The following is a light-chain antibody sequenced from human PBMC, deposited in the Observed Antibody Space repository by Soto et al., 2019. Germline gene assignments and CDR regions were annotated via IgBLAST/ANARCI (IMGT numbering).Light chain of an antibody. CDR2: DVS. CDR3: SSYTSSSTLYF. J-gene: IGLJ1*01. Sequence: QSVLTQPASVSGSPGQSITISCTGTSSDVGGYNYVSWYQQHPGKAPKLMIYDVSNRPSGVSNRFSGSKSGNTASLTISGLQAEDEADYYCSSYTSSSTLYFFGTGTKV. V-gene: IGLV2-14*01. CDR1: SSDVGGYNY.